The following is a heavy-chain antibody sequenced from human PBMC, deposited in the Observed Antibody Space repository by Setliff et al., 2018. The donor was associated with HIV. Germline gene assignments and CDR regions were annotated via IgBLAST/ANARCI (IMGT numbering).Heavy chain of an antibody. Sequence: SETLSLTCTISGYSINSGYYWGWIRQPPGKGLEWIGSMSHSGSTYYNPSLKSRLTISVDTSKNQFSLKLSSVTAADTAVYYCARGYSNVWPPIYNWFDPWGRGTLVTVS. CDR1: GYSINSGYY. CDR3: ARGYSNVWPPIYNWFDP. D-gene: IGHD6-19*01. J-gene: IGHJ5*02. CDR2: MSHSGST. V-gene: IGHV4-38-2*02.